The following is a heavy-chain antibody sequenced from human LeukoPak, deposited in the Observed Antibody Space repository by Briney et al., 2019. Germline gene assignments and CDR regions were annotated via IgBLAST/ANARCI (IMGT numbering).Heavy chain of an antibody. V-gene: IGHV4-39*01. CDR1: GGSISSSSDY. D-gene: IGHD1-26*01. Sequence: PSETLSLTCTVSGGSISSSSDYWGWIRQPPGKGLEWIGSIYYSGSTYYNPSLKSRVTISVDTSKNQFSLGLSSVTAADTAIYYCARQGAGGCAFDIWGKGTMVTVSS. J-gene: IGHJ3*02. CDR3: ARQGAGGCAFDI. CDR2: IYYSGST.